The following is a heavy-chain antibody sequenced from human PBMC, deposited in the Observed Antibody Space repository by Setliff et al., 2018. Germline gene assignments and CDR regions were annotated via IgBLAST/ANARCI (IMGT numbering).Heavy chain of an antibody. CDR1: GGTFSSYA. CDR2: INPNSGGT. J-gene: IGHJ4*02. D-gene: IGHD3-10*01. CDR3: ARDPTASNYYGSGSYPLFDY. V-gene: IGHV1-69*10. Sequence: GASVKVSCKASGGTFSSYAISWVRQAPGQGLEWMGWINPNSGGTNYAQKFQGRVTITRDTSASTAYMELSSLRSEDTAVYYCARDPTASNYYGSGSYPLFDYWGQGTLVTVSS.